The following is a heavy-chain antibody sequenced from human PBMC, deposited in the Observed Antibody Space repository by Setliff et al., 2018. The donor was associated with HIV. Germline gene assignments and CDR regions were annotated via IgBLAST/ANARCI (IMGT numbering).Heavy chain of an antibody. CDR3: VGGQKWLAFDS. D-gene: IGHD5-18*01. Sequence: PSETLSLTCAVSGGPISGYWSWIRQPPGRELEWMGYIYYTGGTNYNPSLNSRVTMSIDLSNNHLSLKLRSVTTADTAIYYCVGGQKWLAFDSWGQGTLVTVSS. CDR1: GGPISGY. CDR2: IYYTGGT. V-gene: IGHV4-59*01. J-gene: IGHJ4*02.